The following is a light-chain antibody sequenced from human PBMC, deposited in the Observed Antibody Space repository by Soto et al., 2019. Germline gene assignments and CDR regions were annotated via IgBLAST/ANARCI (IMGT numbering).Light chain of an antibody. J-gene: IGLJ3*02. V-gene: IGLV2-11*01. CDR2: DVN. CDR1: SSDVGGYEY. Sequence: QSALTQPRSVSGSPGQSVTVSCTGTSSDVGGYEYVSWYQQDQGKAPQLMIYDVNKRPSGVPDRFSGSKSGNTASLTISGLQAGDETDYYCCSYAGSYTWVFGGGTKLTVL. CDR3: CSYAGSYTWV.